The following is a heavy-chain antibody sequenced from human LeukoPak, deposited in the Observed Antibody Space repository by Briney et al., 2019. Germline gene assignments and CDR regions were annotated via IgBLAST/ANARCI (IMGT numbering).Heavy chain of an antibody. CDR1: GYSISSGYY. CDR3: ARDSWLLFERWFDP. Sequence: SETLSLTCTASGYSISSGYYWGWIRQPPGKGLEWIGSIYHGGSTYYNPSLNSRVTISVDTSKNQFSLKLSSVTAADTAVYYCARDSWLLFERWFDPWGQGTLGTVSS. CDR2: IYHGGST. D-gene: IGHD2-21*02. J-gene: IGHJ5*02. V-gene: IGHV4-38-2*02.